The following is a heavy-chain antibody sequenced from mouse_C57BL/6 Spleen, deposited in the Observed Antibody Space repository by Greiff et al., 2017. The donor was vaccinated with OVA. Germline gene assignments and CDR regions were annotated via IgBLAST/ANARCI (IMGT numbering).Heavy chain of an antibody. CDR3: ARHDGNYNYYAMDY. V-gene: IGHV5-6*01. CDR1: GFTFSSYG. D-gene: IGHD2-1*01. Sequence: EVKVVESGGDLVKPGGSLKLSCAASGFTFSSYGMSWVRQTPDKRLEWVATISSGGSYTYYPDSVKGRFTISRDNAKNTLYLQMSSLKSEDTAMYYCARHDGNYNYYAMDYWGQGTSVTVSS. J-gene: IGHJ4*01. CDR2: ISSGGSYT.